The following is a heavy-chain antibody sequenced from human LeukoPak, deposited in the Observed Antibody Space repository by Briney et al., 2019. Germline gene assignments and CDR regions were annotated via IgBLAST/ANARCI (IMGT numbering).Heavy chain of an antibody. D-gene: IGHD3-10*01. CDR3: ARGTMASDV. Sequence: GGSLRLSCAASGFTFSDYYMTWIRQTPGKGLEWVSYISISGTTTFYVDSVKGRFTISRDNTKNSLYLQMNRLRAEETAMYYCARGTMASDVWGQGALVTVSS. CDR1: GFTFSDYY. CDR2: ISISGTTT. J-gene: IGHJ4*02. V-gene: IGHV3-11*01.